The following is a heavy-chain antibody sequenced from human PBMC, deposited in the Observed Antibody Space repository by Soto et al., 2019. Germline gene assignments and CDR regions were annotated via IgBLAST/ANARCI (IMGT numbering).Heavy chain of an antibody. CDR1: GFTFGDYA. CDR2: IRSKAYGGTT. J-gene: IGHJ4*02. CDR3: TRVLGSWAYYFDY. D-gene: IGHD6-13*01. Sequence: PGGSLRLSCTASGFTFGDYAMSWFHQAPGKGLEWVGFIRSKAYGGTTEYAASVKGRFTISRDDSKSIAYLQMNSLKTEDTAVYYCTRVLGSWAYYFDYWGQGTLVTVSS. V-gene: IGHV3-49*03.